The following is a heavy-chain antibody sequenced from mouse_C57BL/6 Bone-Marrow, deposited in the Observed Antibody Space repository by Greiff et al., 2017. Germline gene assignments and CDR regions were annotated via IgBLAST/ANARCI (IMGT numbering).Heavy chain of an antibody. D-gene: IGHD2-4*01. V-gene: IGHV1-82*01. Sequence: QVQLQQSGPELVKPGASVKISCKASGYAFSSSWMNWVKQRPGKGLEWIGRIYPGDGDTNYNVKFKGKATLTADKSSSTAYLQLSSLTSEDSAVYFSARYTYDYYLGTAYWGHVTLVTVSA. CDR3: ARYTYDYYLGTAY. CDR1: GYAFSSSW. J-gene: IGHJ3*01. CDR2: IYPGDGDT.